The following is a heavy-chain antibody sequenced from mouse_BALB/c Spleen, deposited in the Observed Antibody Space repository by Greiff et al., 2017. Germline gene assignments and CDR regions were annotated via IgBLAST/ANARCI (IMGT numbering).Heavy chain of an antibody. CDR3: ARSDYYGSSYHFDY. V-gene: IGHV5-17*02. J-gene: IGHJ2*01. Sequence: EVNVVESGGGLVQPGGSRKLSCAASGFTFSSFGMHWVRQAPEKGLEWVAYISSGSSTIYYADTVKGRFTISRDNPKNTLFLQMTSLRSEDTAMYYCARSDYYGSSYHFDYWGQGTTLTVSS. CDR1: GFTFSSFG. CDR2: ISSGSSTI. D-gene: IGHD1-1*01.